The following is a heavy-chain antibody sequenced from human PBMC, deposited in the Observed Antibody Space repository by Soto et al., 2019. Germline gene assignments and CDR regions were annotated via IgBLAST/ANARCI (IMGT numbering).Heavy chain of an antibody. CDR3: ARDPDYYDSSGYPQGAFDI. Sequence: GGSVRLSCAASGFTFSSYWMHWVRQAPGKGLVWVSYISSSSSTIYYADSVKGRFTISRDNAKNSLYLQMNSLRAEDTAVYYCARDPDYYDSSGYPQGAFDIWGQGTMVTVSS. CDR2: ISSSSSTI. J-gene: IGHJ3*02. CDR1: GFTFSSYW. V-gene: IGHV3-48*01. D-gene: IGHD3-22*01.